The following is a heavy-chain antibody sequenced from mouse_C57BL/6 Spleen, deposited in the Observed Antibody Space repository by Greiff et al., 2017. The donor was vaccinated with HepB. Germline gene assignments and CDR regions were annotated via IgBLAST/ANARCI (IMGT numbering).Heavy chain of an antibody. Sequence: QVQLQQSGAELVKPGASVKISCKASGYAFSSYCMNWVKQRPGKGLEWIGRIYPGDGDTNYNGKFKGKATLTADKSSSTAYMQLSSLTSEDSAVYFCARERNYDGIRGDYWGQGTTLTVSS. CDR3: ARERNYDGIRGDY. CDR2: IYPGDGDT. CDR1: GYAFSSYC. J-gene: IGHJ2*01. D-gene: IGHD2-3*01. V-gene: IGHV1-80*01.